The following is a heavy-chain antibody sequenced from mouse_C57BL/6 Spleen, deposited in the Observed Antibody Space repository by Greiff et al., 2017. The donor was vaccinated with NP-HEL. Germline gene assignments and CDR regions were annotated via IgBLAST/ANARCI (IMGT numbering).Heavy chain of an antibody. CDR2: ISSGGSYT. J-gene: IGHJ2*01. CDR1: GFTFSSYG. CDR3: ARRVGNYDYDAHYFDY. Sequence: EVQLVESGGDLVKPGGSLKLSCAASGFTFSSYGMSWVRQTPDKRLEWVATISSGGSYTYYPDSVKGRFTISRDNAKNTLYLQMSSLKSEDTAMYYCARRVGNYDYDAHYFDYWGQGTTLTVSS. D-gene: IGHD2-4*01. V-gene: IGHV5-6*01.